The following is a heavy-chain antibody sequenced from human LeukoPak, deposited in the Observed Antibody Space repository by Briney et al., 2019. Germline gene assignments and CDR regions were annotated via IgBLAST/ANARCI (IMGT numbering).Heavy chain of an antibody. D-gene: IGHD6-13*01. V-gene: IGHV4-59*01. J-gene: IGHJ6*03. CDR2: IYYSGST. Sequence: SETLSLTCNVSGGSISSYYWGWIRQPPGKGLEWIGYIYYSGSTNYNPSLKSRVTISVDTSKNQFSLKLSSVTAADTAVYYCARAKLIAAAGPPPASYYYYYYMDVWGKGTTVTISS. CDR1: GGSISSYY. CDR3: ARAKLIAAAGPPPASYYYYYYMDV.